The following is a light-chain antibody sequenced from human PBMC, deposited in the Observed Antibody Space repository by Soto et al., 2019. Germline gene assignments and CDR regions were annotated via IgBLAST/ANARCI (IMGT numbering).Light chain of an antibody. CDR1: QSVSSDY. Sequence: EIVLTQSPDTLSLSPGERATLSCRASQSVSSDYFFWYQQQPGLPPLLLIYGASRRATGIPDRFSGSGAGTDFILTISSLEPEDFAVYYCQHYNNTPPSVTFGPGTKVAIK. J-gene: IGKJ3*01. V-gene: IGKV3-20*01. CDR3: QHYNNTPPSVT. CDR2: GAS.